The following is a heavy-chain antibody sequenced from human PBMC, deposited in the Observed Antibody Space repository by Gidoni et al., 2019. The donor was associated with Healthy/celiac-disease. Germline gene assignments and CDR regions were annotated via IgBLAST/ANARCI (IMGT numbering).Heavy chain of an antibody. CDR2: IWYDGSNK. CDR3: ARESAIFGVVRGYYYYGMDV. Sequence: QVQLVESGGGVVQPGRSLRLSCAASGFTFSSYGMHWVRQAPGKGLEWVAVIWYDGSNKYYADSVKGRFTISRDNSKNTLYLQMNSLRAEDTAVYYCARESAIFGVVRGYYYYGMDVWGQGTTVTVSS. D-gene: IGHD3-3*01. V-gene: IGHV3-33*08. J-gene: IGHJ6*02. CDR1: GFTFSSYG.